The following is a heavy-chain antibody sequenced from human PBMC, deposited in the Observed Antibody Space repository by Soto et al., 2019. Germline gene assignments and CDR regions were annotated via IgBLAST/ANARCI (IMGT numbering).Heavy chain of an antibody. CDR2: ISYDGSNT. Sequence: SGGSLRLSCAASGFTFRTYAMHWVRQAPGKGLEWVAVISYDGSNTYYADSVKGRFTISRDNSKNTLYVQMNSLRTEDSAVYYCARDSVGYSLRGRFDYWGQGTLVTVSS. D-gene: IGHD5-18*01. J-gene: IGHJ4*02. V-gene: IGHV3-30*04. CDR1: GFTFRTYA. CDR3: ARDSVGYSLRGRFDY.